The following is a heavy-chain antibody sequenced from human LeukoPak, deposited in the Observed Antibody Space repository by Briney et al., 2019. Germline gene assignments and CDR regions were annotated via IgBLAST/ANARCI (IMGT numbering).Heavy chain of an antibody. CDR2: IKSKTDGGTT. Sequence: GGSLRLSCAASGFTFSNAWMSWVRQAPGRGLEWVGRIKSKTDGGTTDYAAPVKGRFTISRDDSKNTLYLQMNSLKTEDTAVYYCTTSVALLWFGELLGENDYWGQGTLVTVSS. CDR1: GFTFSNAW. CDR3: TTSVALLWFGELLGENDY. J-gene: IGHJ4*02. D-gene: IGHD3-10*01. V-gene: IGHV3-15*01.